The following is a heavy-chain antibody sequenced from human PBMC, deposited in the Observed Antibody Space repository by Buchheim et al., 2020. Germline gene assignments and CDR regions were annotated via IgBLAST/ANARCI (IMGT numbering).Heavy chain of an antibody. CDR2: INTDGTST. D-gene: IGHD3-10*01. CDR1: GFTLRNYW. CDR3: ASGYYGSGSFHY. J-gene: IGHJ4*02. Sequence: EVQLVESGGGLVLPGGSLRLSYAASGFTLRNYWMHWVRQAPGKGLVWVSRINTDGTSTDYADSVKGRFIISRDNAKNTLYLQMNSLRGEDTAVYYCASGYYGSGSFHYWGQGS. V-gene: IGHV3-74*01.